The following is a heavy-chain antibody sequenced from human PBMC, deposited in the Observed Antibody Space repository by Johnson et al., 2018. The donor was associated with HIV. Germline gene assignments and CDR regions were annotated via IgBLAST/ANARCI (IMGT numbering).Heavy chain of an antibody. CDR2: IRYDGSNK. Sequence: QEQLVESGGGVVQPGGSLRLSCAASGFTFSSYGMHWVRQAPGKGLEWVAFIRYDGSNKYYADSVKGRFTISRDNAKNSLYLQMNSLRAEDTSVYYCAKDFGSSSWHAVDVWGQGTMVTVSS. D-gene: IGHD6-13*01. CDR3: AKDFGSSSWHAVDV. CDR1: GFTFSSYG. J-gene: IGHJ3*01. V-gene: IGHV3-30*02.